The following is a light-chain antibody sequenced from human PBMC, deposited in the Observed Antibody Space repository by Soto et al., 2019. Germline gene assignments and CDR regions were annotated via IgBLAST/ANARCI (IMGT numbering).Light chain of an antibody. CDR2: DTS. V-gene: IGKV3-20*01. CDR1: QSIGSDS. CDR3: QQAGSSLWT. J-gene: IGKJ1*01. Sequence: EIVLTQSPGTLSLSPGQRATLSCRASQSIGSDSLAWYQQKPGQAPRLLIYDTSTRATGIPDRVGGSGSGTDFTLTISRLEPADFAVYSCQQAGSSLWTFGQGTKVEIK.